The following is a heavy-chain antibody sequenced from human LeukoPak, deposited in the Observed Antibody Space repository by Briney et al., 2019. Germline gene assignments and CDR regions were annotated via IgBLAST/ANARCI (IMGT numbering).Heavy chain of an antibody. V-gene: IGHV3-23*01. D-gene: IGHD6-19*01. CDR3: ANGKSEYSGGWPRGTF. Sequence: GGSLRLSCAASGFTFSNYAMIWVRQAPGRGLEWVSALSGSGATTYYADSVKGRFTISRDNSKKTLYLQMNSLRAEDTAVYYCANGKSEYSGGWPRGTFWGQGTLVTVSS. CDR2: LSGSGATT. J-gene: IGHJ1*01. CDR1: GFTFSNYA.